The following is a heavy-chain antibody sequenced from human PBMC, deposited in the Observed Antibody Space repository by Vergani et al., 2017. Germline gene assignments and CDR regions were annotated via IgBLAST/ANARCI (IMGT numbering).Heavy chain of an antibody. CDR1: GFTFSSYA. CDR3: TTDPSTTVTTYDY. CDR2: ISGSGGST. D-gene: IGHD4-17*01. V-gene: IGHV3-23*01. J-gene: IGHJ4*02. Sequence: EVQLLESGGGLVQPGGSLRLSCAASGFTFSSYAMSWVRQAPGKGLEWVSAISGSGGSTYYADSVKGRFTISRDNSKNTLYLQMNSLKTEDTAVYYCTTDPSTTVTTYDYWGQGTLVTVSS.